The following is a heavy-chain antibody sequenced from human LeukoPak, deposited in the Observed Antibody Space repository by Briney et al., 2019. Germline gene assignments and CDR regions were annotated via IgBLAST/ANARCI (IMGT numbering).Heavy chain of an antibody. D-gene: IGHD3-9*01. CDR2: ISYDGSNK. CDR3: AKDIFFDY. V-gene: IGHV3-30*18. Sequence: GGSLRLSCAASGFTFSSYGMHWVRQAPGKGLEWVAVISYDGSNKYYADSVKGRFTISRDNSKNTLYLQMNSLRAEDTAVYYCAKDIFFDYWGQGTLVTVSS. J-gene: IGHJ4*02. CDR1: GFTFSSYG.